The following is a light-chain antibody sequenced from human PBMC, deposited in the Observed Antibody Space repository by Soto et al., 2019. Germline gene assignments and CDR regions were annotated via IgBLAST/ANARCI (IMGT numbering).Light chain of an antibody. Sequence: QSALTQPASVSGSPGQSITISCTETSSDVAEYKYVSWYQQHPGIAPKLIIYDVSNRPSGVSNRFSGSKSGSTASLTISGLQAEDEADYYCLSYAGTAYVFGTGTKVTVL. V-gene: IGLV2-14*03. CDR1: SSDVAEYKY. CDR3: LSYAGTAYV. CDR2: DVS. J-gene: IGLJ1*01.